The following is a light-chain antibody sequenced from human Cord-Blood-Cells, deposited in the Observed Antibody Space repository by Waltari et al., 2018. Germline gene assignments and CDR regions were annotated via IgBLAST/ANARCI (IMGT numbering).Light chain of an antibody. V-gene: IGLV1-44*01. CDR1: RSNTGSHT. CDR2: SNN. J-gene: IGLJ2*01. Sequence: QSVLTQPPSASGTPGQRVPISCSGSRSNTGSHTVTWYQRLPGTAPKLLIYSNNQRSSGVPDRFSGSKSGTSASLAISGLQSEDEADYYCAAWDDSLNGVVFGGGTKLTVL. CDR3: AAWDDSLNGVV.